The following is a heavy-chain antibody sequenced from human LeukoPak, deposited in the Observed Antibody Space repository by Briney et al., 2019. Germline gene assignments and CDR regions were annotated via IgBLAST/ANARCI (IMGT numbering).Heavy chain of an antibody. CDR2: INPNSGGT. V-gene: IGHV1-2*02. CDR3: ARLASGSYPYYYYYMDV. D-gene: IGHD1-26*01. J-gene: IGHJ6*03. CDR1: GYTFTGYY. Sequence: ASVKVSCKASGYTFTGYYMHWVRQAPGQGLEWMGWINPNSGGTNYAQKFQGRVTMTTDTSTSTAYMELRSLRSDDTAVYYCARLASGSYPYYYYYMDVWGKGTTVTVSS.